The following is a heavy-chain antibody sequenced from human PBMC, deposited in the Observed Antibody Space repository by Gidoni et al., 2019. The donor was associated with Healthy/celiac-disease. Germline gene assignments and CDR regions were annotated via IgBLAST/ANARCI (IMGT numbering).Heavy chain of an antibody. J-gene: IGHJ6*02. CDR3: AKDGGYCSSTSCSRNYYGMDV. Sequence: EVQLLESGGGLVQPGGSLRLSCAASGSTFSSHTLCWFRQVPGKGREWVSAISGSGGSTYYADSVKGRFTISRDNSKNTLYLQMNSLRAEDTAVYYCAKDGGYCSSTSCSRNYYGMDVWGQGTTVTVSS. CDR1: GSTFSSHT. CDR2: ISGSGGST. V-gene: IGHV3-23*01. D-gene: IGHD2-2*01.